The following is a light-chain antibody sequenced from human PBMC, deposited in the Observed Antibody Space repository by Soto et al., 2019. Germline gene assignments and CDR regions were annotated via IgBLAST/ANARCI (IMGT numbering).Light chain of an antibody. CDR3: QQCYIYWT. J-gene: IGKJ1*01. Sequence: DIQMTQSPSTLSASVGYTFTISCRASQTINNCLAWYQQKPGKAPKLLISDASNLETGVPSRFSGSGSGTEFTLSINSLQPDDFATYYCQQCYIYWTFGQGTTGDIK. CDR1: QTINNC. CDR2: DAS. V-gene: IGKV1-5*01.